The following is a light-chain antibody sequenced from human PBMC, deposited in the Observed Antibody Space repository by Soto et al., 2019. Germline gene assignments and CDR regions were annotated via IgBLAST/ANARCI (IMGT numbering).Light chain of an antibody. CDR2: TSG. J-gene: IGKJ2*01. Sequence: IHMTQSPSSLSASVGDRITVTCRASQRITTYVNWYQLKPGEAPKLLISTSGTLQRGVPSRFSGSGSGTDFTLTITCLQPADFATYFCQQTYSTPYTFGQGTKLEIK. CDR3: QQTYSTPYT. V-gene: IGKV1-39*01. CDR1: QRITTY.